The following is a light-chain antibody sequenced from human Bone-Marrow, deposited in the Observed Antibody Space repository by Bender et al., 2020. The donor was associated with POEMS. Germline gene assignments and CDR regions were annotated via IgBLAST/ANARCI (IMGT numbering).Light chain of an antibody. V-gene: IGLV2-14*02. Sequence: QSALTQPASVSGSPGQSITISCTGTSSDVGSFNLVSWYQQYPGKAPKLMLYEVNKRPSGVPDRFSGSKSGTSASLAISGLRPEDEADYYCATWDDSLSGGVFGGGTKLTVL. J-gene: IGLJ3*02. CDR3: ATWDDSLSGGV. CDR1: SSDVGSFNL. CDR2: EVN.